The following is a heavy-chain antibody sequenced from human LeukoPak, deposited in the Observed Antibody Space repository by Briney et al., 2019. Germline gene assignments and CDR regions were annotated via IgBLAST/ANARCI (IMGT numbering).Heavy chain of an antibody. CDR2: IMTIFGTA. CDR3: ARGPEIVVAGTTFAAYKWFDP. CDR1: GRTFTNYP. D-gene: IGHD6-19*01. Sequence: SVKVSCKTSGRTFTNYPIRWVRQAPGQGLGWVGGIMTIFGTAHYAERFQARVTISADEYTTTVFLELRSLKSEDTAVYYCARGPEIVVAGTTFAAYKWFDPWGQGTLLSVSS. J-gene: IGHJ5*02. V-gene: IGHV1-69*13.